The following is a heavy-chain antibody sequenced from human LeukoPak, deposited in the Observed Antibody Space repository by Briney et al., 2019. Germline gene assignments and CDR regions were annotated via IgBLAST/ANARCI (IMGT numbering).Heavy chain of an antibody. CDR2: ISWNSGSI. CDR1: GFTFDDYA. V-gene: IGHV3-9*01. Sequence: GGSLRLSCAASGFTFDDYAMHWVRQAPGKGLEWVSGISWNSGSIGYADSVKGRFTISRDNSKNTLYLQMNSLRAEDTAVYYCARTPSYSGYDSHFDYWGQGTLVTVSS. D-gene: IGHD5-12*01. J-gene: IGHJ4*02. CDR3: ARTPSYSGYDSHFDY.